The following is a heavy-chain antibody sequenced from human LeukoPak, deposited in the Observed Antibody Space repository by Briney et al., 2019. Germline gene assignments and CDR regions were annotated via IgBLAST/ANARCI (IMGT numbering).Heavy chain of an antibody. CDR2: INPNSGGT. CDR1: GYTFTGYY. D-gene: IGHD2-2*01. CDR3: ARDTYCSSTSCYWGPADAFDI. J-gene: IGHJ3*02. V-gene: IGHV1-2*02. Sequence: ASVKVSCKASGYTFTGYYMHWVRQAPGQGLEWMGWINPNSGGTNYAQKFQGRVTITADKSTSTAYMELSSLRSEDTAVYYCARDTYCSSTSCYWGPADAFDIWGQGTMVTVSS.